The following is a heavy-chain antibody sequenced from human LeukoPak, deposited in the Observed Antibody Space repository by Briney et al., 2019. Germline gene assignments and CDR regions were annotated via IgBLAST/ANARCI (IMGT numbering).Heavy chain of an antibody. D-gene: IGHD6-19*01. CDR2: INHSGST. V-gene: IGHV4-34*01. J-gene: IGHJ3*02. Sequence: PSETLSLTCAVYGGSFSGYYWSWIRQPPGKGLEWIGEINHSGSTNYNPSLKSRVTISVDTSKNQFSLKLSSATAADTAVYYCAREASHSSGTKNAFDIWGQGTMVTVSS. CDR3: AREASHSSGTKNAFDI. CDR1: GGSFSGYY.